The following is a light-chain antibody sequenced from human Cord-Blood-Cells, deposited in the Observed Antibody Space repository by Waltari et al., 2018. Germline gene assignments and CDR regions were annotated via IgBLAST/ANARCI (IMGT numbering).Light chain of an antibody. V-gene: IGKV1-39*01. J-gene: IGKJ2*03. CDR1: QSISSY. CDR2: AAS. CDR3: QQSYSTPYS. Sequence: IQMTQSPSSLAASVGDRVTITGRASQSISSYLNWYQQKPGKAPKLLIYAASSFQSGVPSRFSGSGSGTDFTLTISSLQPEDFATYYCQQSYSTPYSFGQGTKLEIK.